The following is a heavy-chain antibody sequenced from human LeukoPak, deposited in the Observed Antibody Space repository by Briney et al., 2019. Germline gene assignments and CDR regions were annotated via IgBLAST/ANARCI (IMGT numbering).Heavy chain of an antibody. Sequence: SETLSLTCTVSGVSFSSFQWSWIRQSPVKGLEWIGNIHMTGRTDYNPSLKSRVTISMDTSKSQFSLLLTSVSAADTAVYYCARGGTMNTVPLWGQGTLVTVSS. V-gene: IGHV4-4*09. CDR2: IHMTGRT. CDR3: ARGGTMNTVPL. D-gene: IGHD4-17*01. CDR1: GVSFSSFQ. J-gene: IGHJ4*02.